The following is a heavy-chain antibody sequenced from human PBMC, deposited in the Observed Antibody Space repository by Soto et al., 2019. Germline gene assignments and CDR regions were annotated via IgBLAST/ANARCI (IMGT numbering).Heavy chain of an antibody. CDR3: VKDDDRYYQDSSGLPY. Sequence: QVQLVETGGGVVQPGRSLRLSCAAAGFTFSNYGMHWVRQVPGKGLEWVAVFSYDGSYKYYADSVQGRFTMSRDNSKNTLLLQMTSRRADDTAVSYCVKDDDRYYQDSSGLPYWGQGTLVTVSS. V-gene: IGHV3-30*18. D-gene: IGHD3-22*01. J-gene: IGHJ4*02. CDR1: GFTFSNYG. CDR2: FSYDGSYK.